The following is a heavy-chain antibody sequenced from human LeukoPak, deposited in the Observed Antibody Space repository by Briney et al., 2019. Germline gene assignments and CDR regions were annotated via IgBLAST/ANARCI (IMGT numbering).Heavy chain of an antibody. D-gene: IGHD7-27*01. Sequence: SETLSLTCTVSGGSISSYYWSWIRQPPGKGLEWIGYVYFRGTTNYNPSIKSRVTISVDTSKNQFSLKLTSVTVADTAVYYCARSPGAPFDYWGQGSLVTVSS. CDR1: GGSISSYY. CDR2: VYFRGTT. J-gene: IGHJ4*02. V-gene: IGHV4-59*01. CDR3: ARSPGAPFDY.